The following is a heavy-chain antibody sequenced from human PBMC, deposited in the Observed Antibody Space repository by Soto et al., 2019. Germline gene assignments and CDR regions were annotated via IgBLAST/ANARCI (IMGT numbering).Heavy chain of an antibody. Sequence: GGSLRLSCAASGFTFSNYAMHWVRQAPGKGLEWVALTSYDGNNESYTDSVKGRFTISSDNSMNTLFLQMNSPRPEDTAVYYCAKDKGVFNWATSYFDYWGQGALVTVSS. CDR1: GFTFSNYA. V-gene: IGHV3-30*18. D-gene: IGHD1-1*01. J-gene: IGHJ4*02. CDR2: TSYDGNNE. CDR3: AKDKGVFNWATSYFDY.